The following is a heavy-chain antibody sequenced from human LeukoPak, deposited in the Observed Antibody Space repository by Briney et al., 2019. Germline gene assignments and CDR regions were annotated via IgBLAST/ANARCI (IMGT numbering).Heavy chain of an antibody. V-gene: IGHV3-9*01. D-gene: IGHD2-21*02. CDR3: ARVDCGGDCGYFDY. Sequence: GRSLRLSCAASGFTFDDYAMHWVRQAPGKGLEWVSGISWNSGSIGYADSVKGRFTISRDNAKNSLYLQMNSLRAEDTAVYYCARVDCGGDCGYFDYWGQGTLVTVSS. CDR2: ISWNSGSI. J-gene: IGHJ4*02. CDR1: GFTFDDYA.